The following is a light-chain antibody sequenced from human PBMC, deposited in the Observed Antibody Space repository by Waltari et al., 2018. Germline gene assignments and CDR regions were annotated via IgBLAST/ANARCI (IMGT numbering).Light chain of an antibody. Sequence: IVLTQSPGTLSLSPGERASLSCRASQSVSRSLAWYQQKPGQAPRLLIDDASTRATGIPDRFTGSWSGTDFSLTISSLAPEDFAIYFCQHYVRLPATFGQGTKVEIK. CDR2: DAS. CDR1: QSVSRS. V-gene: IGKV3-20*01. CDR3: QHYVRLPAT. J-gene: IGKJ1*01.